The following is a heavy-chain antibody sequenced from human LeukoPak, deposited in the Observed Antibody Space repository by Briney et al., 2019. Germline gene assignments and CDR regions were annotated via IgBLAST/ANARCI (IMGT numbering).Heavy chain of an antibody. V-gene: IGHV4-30-4*08. J-gene: IGHJ4*02. CDR3: ARDRLNDDYGIDY. D-gene: IGHD4-17*01. CDR1: GGSISSGDYF. Sequence: SQTLSLTCTVSGGSISSGDYFWSWIRQPPGKGLGGIGYIYYGGSTYYNPSLKSRVTISVDTSKSQFSLKLRSVTAADTAVYYCARDRLNDDYGIDYWGQGTLVTVSS. CDR2: IYYGGST.